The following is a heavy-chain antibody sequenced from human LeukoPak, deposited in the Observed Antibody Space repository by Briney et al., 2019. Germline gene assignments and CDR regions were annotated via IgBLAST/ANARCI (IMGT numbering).Heavy chain of an antibody. CDR3: ARESNSGYYLSY. V-gene: IGHV3-66*01. CDR2: IYSGGRT. J-gene: IGHJ4*02. D-gene: IGHD3-22*01. Sequence: PGGSLRLSCAASGFTVSSNYMSWVRQAPGKGPGWVSVIYSGGRTYYADSVKGRFTISRDNSKNTLYLQTNSLRAEDTAVYYCARESNSGYYLSYWGQGTLVTVSS. CDR1: GFTVSSNY.